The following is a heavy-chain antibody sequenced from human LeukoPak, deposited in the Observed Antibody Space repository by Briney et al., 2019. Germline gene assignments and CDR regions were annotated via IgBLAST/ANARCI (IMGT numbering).Heavy chain of an antibody. CDR1: GGTFSSYA. D-gene: IGHD5-24*01. J-gene: IGHJ4*02. CDR2: IIPIFGTA. CDR3: ARGRWLQPWGYFDY. Sequence: SVKVSCEASGGTFSSYAISWVRQAPGQGLEWMGGIIPIFGTANYAQKFQGRVTITTDEPTSTAYMELSSLRSEDTAVYYCARGRWLQPWGYFDYWGQGTLVTVSS. V-gene: IGHV1-69*05.